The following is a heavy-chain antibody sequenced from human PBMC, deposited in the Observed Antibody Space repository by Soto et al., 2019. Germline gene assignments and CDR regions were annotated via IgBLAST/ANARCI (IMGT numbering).Heavy chain of an antibody. CDR1: GFTLSGYA. CDR2: ISSNGVGT. D-gene: IGHD6-6*01. J-gene: IGHJ6*03. V-gene: IGHV3-64*01. Sequence: EVQLAESGGGLAQPGGSLRLSCAASGFTLSGYAMDWVRQAPGKGLEYVSGISSNGVGTYYANSVQGRFTIYRDNSKNTVYLQMGSLRPEAMAVYYCARRARPDFYYMDVWGKGTTVTVSS. CDR3: ARRARPDFYYMDV.